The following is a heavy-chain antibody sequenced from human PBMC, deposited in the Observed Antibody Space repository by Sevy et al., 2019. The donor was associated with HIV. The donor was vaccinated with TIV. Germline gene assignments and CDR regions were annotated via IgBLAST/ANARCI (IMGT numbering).Heavy chain of an antibody. Sequence: QLGGSLRLSCAASGFTFSTFAMHWVRQSPGKGLEWVALISYSGGPKYNADSVKGRFTISRDNSNNMLFLDMNSLRPDDTAVYYCARESGWRGFYYGMDVWGQGTTVTVSS. CDR3: ARESGWRGFYYGMDV. J-gene: IGHJ6*02. CDR1: GFTFSTFA. V-gene: IGHV3-30-3*01. D-gene: IGHD6-19*01. CDR2: ISYSGGPK.